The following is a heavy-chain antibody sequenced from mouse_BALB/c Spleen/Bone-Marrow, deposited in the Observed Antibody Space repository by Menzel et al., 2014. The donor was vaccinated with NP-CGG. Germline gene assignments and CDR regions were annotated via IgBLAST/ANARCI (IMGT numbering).Heavy chain of an antibody. CDR1: GFDFSRYW. CDR3: ARLGYYGGFAY. J-gene: IGHJ3*01. D-gene: IGHD2-3*01. V-gene: IGHV4-1*02. CDR2: INPDSSTI. Sequence: EVKLLESGGGLVQPGGSLKLSCAASGFDFSRYWMSWVRQAPGKGLEWIGEINPDSSTINYSPSLKDKFIISRDNAKNTLYLQMSKVRSEDTALYYCARLGYYGGFAYWGQGTLVTVSA.